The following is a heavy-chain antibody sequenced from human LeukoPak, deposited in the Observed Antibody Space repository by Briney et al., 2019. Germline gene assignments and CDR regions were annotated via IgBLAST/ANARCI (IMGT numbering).Heavy chain of an antibody. J-gene: IGHJ4*02. CDR2: IYYTGTT. CDR3: AREEYSSDWYGHDS. Sequence: SETLSLTCTVSGGSISNTNYYWAWIRQPPGRGLEWIGSIYYTGTTFDNPSLKSRVTPSVDTSKNQFSLRLTSVTAADTAFYYCAREEYSSDWYGHDSWGQGTLVTVSS. CDR1: GGSISNTNYY. V-gene: IGHV4-39*07. D-gene: IGHD6-13*01.